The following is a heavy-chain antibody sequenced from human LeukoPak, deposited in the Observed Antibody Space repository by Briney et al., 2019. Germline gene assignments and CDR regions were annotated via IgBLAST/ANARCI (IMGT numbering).Heavy chain of an antibody. V-gene: IGHV4-59*01. J-gene: IGHJ4*02. D-gene: IGHD5-12*01. CDR2: IYYSGST. CDR1: GGSISSYY. Sequence: SGTLSLTCTVSGGSISSYYWSWIRQPPGKGLEWIGYIYYSGSTNYNPSPKSRLTIPVDTSKNQFSLKLSSVTAADTAVYYCARYSGYARAYYFDYWGQGTLVTVSS. CDR3: ARYSGYARAYYFDY.